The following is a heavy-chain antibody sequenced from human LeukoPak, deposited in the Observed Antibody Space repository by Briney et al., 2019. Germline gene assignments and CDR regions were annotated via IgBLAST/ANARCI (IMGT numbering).Heavy chain of an antibody. D-gene: IGHD1-7*01. CDR3: ARGTTGDFDY. CDR1: GGTFSSYA. V-gene: IGHV1-18*01. CDR2: ISLYNGDT. J-gene: IGHJ4*02. Sequence: ASVKVSCKASGGTFSSYAISWVRQAPGQGLEWMGWISLYNGDTNYAQKLQGRVTMTTDTSTNTAYMELRSLRSDDTAVYYCARGTTGDFDYWGQGTLITVSS.